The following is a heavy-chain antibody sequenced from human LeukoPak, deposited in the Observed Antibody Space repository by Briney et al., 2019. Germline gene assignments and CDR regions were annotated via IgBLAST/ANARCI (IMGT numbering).Heavy chain of an antibody. V-gene: IGHV3-7*01. CDR3: GRVIAGAIDY. CDR1: GFTFGGYS. J-gene: IGHJ4*02. D-gene: IGHD6-13*01. CDR2: INLDGSER. Sequence: WGGLRLSCAASGFTFGGYSMTWVRPAPGKGLEWVANINLDGSERFYVGFVKGRFTISRDNADNCLYLQINSLRAEDTAVYYCGRVIAGAIDYWGQGTLVTVSS.